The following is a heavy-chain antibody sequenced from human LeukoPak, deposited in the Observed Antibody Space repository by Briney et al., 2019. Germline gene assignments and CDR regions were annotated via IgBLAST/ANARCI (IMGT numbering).Heavy chain of an antibody. CDR3: ARGKYSFDY. CDR2: ISSSGSTI. V-gene: IGHV3-11*01. J-gene: IGHJ4*02. Sequence: GGSLRLSCAASGFTFSNSYMSWIRQAPGKGLEYISYISSSGSTIYYADSVKGRFTLSRDNAKNSLSLEMNSLRAEDTAVYYCARGKYSFDYWGQGTLVTVSS. CDR1: GFTFSNSY.